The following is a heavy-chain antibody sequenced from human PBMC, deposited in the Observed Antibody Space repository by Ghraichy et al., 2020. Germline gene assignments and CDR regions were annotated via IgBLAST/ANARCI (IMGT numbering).Heavy chain of an antibody. Sequence: GESLNISCAASGFTFSSHWMTWVRQAPGKGLEWVANIKQDGSQRLYVDSVKGRFIVSRDNARNSLFLQMDSLRAEDTAIYYCARDAMFMLDAWGQGSLVTVSS. V-gene: IGHV3-7*01. CDR3: ARDAMFMLDA. D-gene: IGHD3-16*01. CDR1: GFTFSSHW. J-gene: IGHJ5*02. CDR2: IKQDGSQR.